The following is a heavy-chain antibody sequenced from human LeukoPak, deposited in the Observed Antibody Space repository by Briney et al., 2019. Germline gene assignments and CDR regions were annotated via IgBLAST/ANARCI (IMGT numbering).Heavy chain of an antibody. V-gene: IGHV4-39*01. CDR1: GGSISSSSYY. CDR3: ARRLLWFGDETPGAFDI. J-gene: IGHJ3*02. Sequence: KPSETLSLTCTVSGGSISSSSYYWGWIRQPPGKGLEWIGSIYYSGSTYYNPSLKSRVTISVDTSKNQFSLKLSSVTAADTAVYYCARRLLWFGDETPGAFDIWGQGTMVTVSS. D-gene: IGHD3-10*01. CDR2: IYYSGST.